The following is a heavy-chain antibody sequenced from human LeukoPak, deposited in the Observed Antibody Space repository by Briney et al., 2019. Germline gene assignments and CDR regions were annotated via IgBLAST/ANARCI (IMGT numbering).Heavy chain of an antibody. CDR3: ARHTSGYSSLNWFDP. Sequence: PSETLSLTCTVSGGSISSYWSWIRQPAGKGLEWIGRIYGSGSTNYNPSLKSRVTMSLDTSKNQFSLKLSSVTAADTAVYYCARHTSGYSSLNWFDPWGQGTLVTVSS. J-gene: IGHJ5*02. D-gene: IGHD5-18*01. V-gene: IGHV4-4*07. CDR2: IYGSGST. CDR1: GGSISSY.